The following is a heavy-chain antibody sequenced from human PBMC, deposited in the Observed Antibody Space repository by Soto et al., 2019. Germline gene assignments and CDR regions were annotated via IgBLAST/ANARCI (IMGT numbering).Heavy chain of an antibody. CDR1: GFTFNIYA. J-gene: IGHJ4*02. Sequence: EVQLLESGGDLIQPGGSLRLSCAASGFTFNIYAMTWVRQAPGKGLEWVSAISRYGDFTYYADSVEGRFTISRDNSKNPLDFQMNRPGAQDTGGYYFSKDRFLDQDRPGYLFDHLGQGTLVTVSS. CDR3: SKDRFLDQDRPGYLFDH. CDR2: ISRYGDFT. D-gene: IGHD1-1*01. V-gene: IGHV3-23*01.